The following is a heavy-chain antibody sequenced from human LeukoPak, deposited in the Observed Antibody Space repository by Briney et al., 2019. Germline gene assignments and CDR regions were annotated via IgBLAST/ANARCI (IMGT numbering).Heavy chain of an antibody. V-gene: IGHV4-34*01. D-gene: IGHD3-3*01. CDR2: ISHGGST. Sequence: PSETLSLTCAVYGGSFSGYYWRWIRQPPGKGLEWIEEISHGGSTSYQPSLKCRITISVDESTVHFSLKLSSVTAADTAVYYCARGMHYDFWSGPTPSMDVWGQGTTVTVSS. CDR1: GGSFSGYY. CDR3: ARGMHYDFWSGPTPSMDV. J-gene: IGHJ6*02.